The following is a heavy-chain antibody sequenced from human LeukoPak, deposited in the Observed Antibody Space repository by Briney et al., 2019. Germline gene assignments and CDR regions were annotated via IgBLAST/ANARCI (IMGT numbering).Heavy chain of an antibody. CDR2: ISYDGTNE. D-gene: IGHD6-19*01. J-gene: IGHJ4*02. CDR1: GFTFSSYA. CDR3: ARAYSSGWYGDFDY. Sequence: GGSLRLSCAASGFTFSSYAMHWVRQAPGKGLEWVAVISYDGTNEYYADSVKGRFTISRDNSKNTLYLQMNSLRAEDTAVYYCARAYSSGWYGDFDYWGQGTLVTVSS. V-gene: IGHV3-30*04.